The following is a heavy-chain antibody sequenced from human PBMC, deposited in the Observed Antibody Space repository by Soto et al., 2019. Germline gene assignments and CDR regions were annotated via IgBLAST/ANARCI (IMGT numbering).Heavy chain of an antibody. CDR1: GGSVSSFF. CDR2: LYYGGST. V-gene: IGHV4-59*02. D-gene: IGHD6-19*01. Sequence: SETLSLTCTVSGGSVSSFFWSWIRQPPGRGLEWIGYLYYGGSTHYSPSLKSRVTISVDTSQNQFSLNLMSVTAADTAIYYCERLRHGWTLLDYWSQGTLVTVSS. CDR3: ERLRHGWTLLDY. J-gene: IGHJ4*02.